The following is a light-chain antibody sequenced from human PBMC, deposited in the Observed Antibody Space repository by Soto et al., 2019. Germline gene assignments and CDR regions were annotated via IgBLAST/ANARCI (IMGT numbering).Light chain of an antibody. CDR2: ATS. Sequence: DIQMTQSPSSLSASVGDRVTITCRASHSIARYLNWYQQKSGKAPKFLMYATSHLQRGVPSRFSGSGSGTEFTRTISGLQPEDFGSYYCQQTYTVPYTFGQGTKLEIE. V-gene: IGKV1-39*01. CDR3: QQTYTVPYT. J-gene: IGKJ2*01. CDR1: HSIARY.